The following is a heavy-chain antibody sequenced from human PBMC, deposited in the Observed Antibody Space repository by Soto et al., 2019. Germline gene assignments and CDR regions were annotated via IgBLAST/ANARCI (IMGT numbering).Heavy chain of an antibody. CDR1: GYTFTNHG. CDR2: INPYTGNT. CDR3: ATAHPPNQLPGSRLDP. J-gene: IGHJ5*02. D-gene: IGHD2-2*01. Sequence: ASVKVSCKASGYTFTNHGIIWVRQAPGQGLEWMGWINPYTGNTNYAQYLQGRVIMTTDTSTNTAYMDLESLTSDDTAVYYCATAHPPNQLPGSRLDPWGQGTLVTVSS. V-gene: IGHV1-18*01.